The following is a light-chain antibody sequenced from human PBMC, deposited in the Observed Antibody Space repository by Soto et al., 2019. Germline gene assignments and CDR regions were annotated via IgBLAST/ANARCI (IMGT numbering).Light chain of an antibody. Sequence: EIVMTQSPGTLSVSPGERATLSCRASQSVTSDLAWYQQKPGQAPRLLIYDASTRATGVPARFSGSGSGTEFTLTISSLQSEDSAVYYCQQYNRWPPITFGQGTRLKIK. CDR1: QSVTSD. CDR2: DAS. CDR3: QQYNRWPPIT. J-gene: IGKJ5*01. V-gene: IGKV3-15*01.